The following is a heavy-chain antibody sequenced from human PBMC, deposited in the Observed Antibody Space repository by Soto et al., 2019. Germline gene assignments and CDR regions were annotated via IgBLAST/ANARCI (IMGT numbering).Heavy chain of an antibody. Sequence: QVQLVQSGAEVKKPGASVKVSCKASGYTFTSYGISWVRQAPGQGLEWMGWISAYNGNTNYAQKLQGRVTMTTDTSTSTAYMERRSLRSDDTAVYYCARVIAPAGTSFRFDYGGQGTLVTVSS. V-gene: IGHV1-18*01. CDR3: ARVIAPAGTSFRFDY. CDR2: ISAYNGNT. CDR1: GYTFTSYG. J-gene: IGHJ4*02. D-gene: IGHD6-13*01.